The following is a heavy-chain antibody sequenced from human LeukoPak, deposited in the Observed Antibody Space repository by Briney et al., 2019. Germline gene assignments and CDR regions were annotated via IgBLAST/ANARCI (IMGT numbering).Heavy chain of an antibody. CDR1: GFTFDDYG. V-gene: IGHV3-20*04. CDR2: INWNGGST. J-gene: IGHJ4*02. CDR3: ARDVGWELFDY. Sequence: SGGSLRLSCAASGFTFDDYGMSWVRQAPGKGLGWVSGINWNGGSTGYADSVKGRFTISRDNAKNSLYLQMNSLRAEDTALYYCARDVGWELFDYWGQGTLVTVSS. D-gene: IGHD1-26*01.